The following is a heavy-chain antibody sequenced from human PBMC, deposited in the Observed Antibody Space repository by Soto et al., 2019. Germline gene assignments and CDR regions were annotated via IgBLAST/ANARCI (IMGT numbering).Heavy chain of an antibody. CDR2: ISAYNGNT. Sequence: ASVKVYCKASGYAFTSYGISWVRQAPGQGLEWMGWISAYNGNTNYAQKLQGRVTMTTDTSTSTAYMELRSLRSDDTAVYYCARGGYCSSTSCYHYYYYMDVWGKGTTVTVSS. CDR3: ARGGYCSSTSCYHYYYYMDV. CDR1: GYAFTSYG. V-gene: IGHV1-18*01. D-gene: IGHD2-2*01. J-gene: IGHJ6*03.